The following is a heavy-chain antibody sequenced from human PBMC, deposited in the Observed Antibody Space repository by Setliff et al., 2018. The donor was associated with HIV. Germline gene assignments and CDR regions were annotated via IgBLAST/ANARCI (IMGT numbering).Heavy chain of an antibody. V-gene: IGHV4-61*09. Sequence: SETLSLTCDVSGVSINSGDYSWNWIRQPAGKRLEWIGHVHSNGFKNYNSSLESRVDISVDTSKNQISLKVDSVTAADTAIYFCARGVVGSYYDYVNIYYHDYIDLWGKGTTVTVS. D-gene: IGHD3-22*01. CDR1: GVSINSGDYS. CDR2: VHSNGFK. J-gene: IGHJ6*03. CDR3: ARGVVGSYYDYVNIYYHDYIDL.